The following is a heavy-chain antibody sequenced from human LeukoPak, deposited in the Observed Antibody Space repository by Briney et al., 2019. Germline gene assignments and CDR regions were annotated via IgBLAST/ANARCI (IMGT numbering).Heavy chain of an antibody. CDR1: GFTFSSYG. CDR2: IWYDGSNK. V-gene: IGHV3-33*01. Sequence: GGSLRLSCAASGFTFSSYGMHWVRQAPGKGLEWVAVIWYDGSNKYYADSVKGRFTISRDNSKNTLYLQMNSLRAEDTAVYYCARGLYYDSSGPLVFDYWGQGTLVTVS. D-gene: IGHD3-22*01. CDR3: ARGLYYDSSGPLVFDY. J-gene: IGHJ4*02.